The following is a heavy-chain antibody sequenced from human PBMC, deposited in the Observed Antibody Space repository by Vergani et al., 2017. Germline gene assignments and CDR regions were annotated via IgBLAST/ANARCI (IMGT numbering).Heavy chain of an antibody. CDR2: ISGSGGST. D-gene: IGHD6-6*01. CDR3: ARGARIAARYYYYYYMDV. V-gene: IGHV3-23*01. CDR1: GFTFSSYA. Sequence: EVQLLESGGGLVQPGGSLRLSCAASGFTFSSYAMSWVRQAPGKGLEWVSAISGSGGSTYYADSVKGRFTISRDNAKNTLYLQMNSLRAEDTAVYYCARGARIAARYYYYYYMDVWGKGTTVTVSS. J-gene: IGHJ6*03.